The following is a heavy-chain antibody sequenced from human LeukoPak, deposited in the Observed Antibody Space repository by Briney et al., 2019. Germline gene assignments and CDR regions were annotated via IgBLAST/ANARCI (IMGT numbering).Heavy chain of an antibody. CDR2: INHSGST. J-gene: IGHJ5*02. CDR1: GGSFSGYY. Sequence: SETQSLTCAVYGGSFSGYYWSWIRQPPGKGLEWIGEINHSGSTNYNPSLKSRVTISVDTSKNQFSLKLSSVTAADTAVYYCARGVTVTTPTNWFDPWGQGTLVTVSS. CDR3: ARGVTVTTPTNWFDP. V-gene: IGHV4-34*01. D-gene: IGHD4-17*01.